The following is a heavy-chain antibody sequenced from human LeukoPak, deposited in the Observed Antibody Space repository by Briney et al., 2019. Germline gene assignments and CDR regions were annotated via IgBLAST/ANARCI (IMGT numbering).Heavy chain of an antibody. CDR2: INPNSGGT. J-gene: IGHJ2*01. CDR1: GYTFTGYY. V-gene: IGHV1-2*02. D-gene: IGHD3-10*01. Sequence: ASVKVSCKASGYTFTGYYMHWVRQAPGQGLEWMGWINPNSGGTNYAKKFQGRVTMTRDTSISTAYMELSRLRSDDTAVYYCARDLVQNGVSAMVRAPACWYFDLWSRGTLVTVSS. CDR3: ARDLVQNGVSAMVRAPACWYFDL.